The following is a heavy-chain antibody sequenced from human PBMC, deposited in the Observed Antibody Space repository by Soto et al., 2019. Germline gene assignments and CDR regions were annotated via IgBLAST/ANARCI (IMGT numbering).Heavy chain of an antibody. J-gene: IGHJ6*02. CDR2: FSDSGST. CDR3: ARGNFYYGLDV. CDR1: GGSFSGNY. V-gene: IGHV4-34*01. Sequence: SETLSLTCAVSGGSFSGNYWTWIRQPPGKGLEWIGEFSDSGSTNYNPSLKSRVTISEDMSKSQFSLRLSSVTAADTAVYYCARGNFYYGLDVWGQGTTVPVS.